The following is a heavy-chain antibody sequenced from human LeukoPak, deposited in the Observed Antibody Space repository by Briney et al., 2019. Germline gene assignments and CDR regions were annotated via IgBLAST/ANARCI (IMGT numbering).Heavy chain of an antibody. CDR2: IRSKTNSYAT. D-gene: IGHD6-19*01. CDR3: ARVGPQWLVPYYYYMDV. Sequence: GGSLRLSCVVSGFTFNGSAIHWVRQASGKGLEWVGRIRSKTNSYATAYGASVKGRFTISRDDSKNTAYLQMNSLRAEDTAVYYCARVGPQWLVPYYYYMDVWGKGTTVTVSS. J-gene: IGHJ6*03. V-gene: IGHV3-73*01. CDR1: GFTFNGSA.